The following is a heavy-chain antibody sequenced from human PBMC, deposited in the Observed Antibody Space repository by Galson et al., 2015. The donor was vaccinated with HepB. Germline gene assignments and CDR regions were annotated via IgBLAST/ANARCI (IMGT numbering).Heavy chain of an antibody. Sequence: QSGAEVKKPGESLKISCKGSGYNFTSYWIGWLRQTPGKGLEWMGIIYPGDSKTRYNPSIQGHVTISADKSISTAYLQWRSLKSSDTAIYYCARPTTVTPALGYWGQGTLVTISS. CDR1: GYNFTSYW. J-gene: IGHJ4*02. D-gene: IGHD4-17*01. CDR2: IYPGDSKT. V-gene: IGHV5-51*06. CDR3: ARPTTVTPALGY.